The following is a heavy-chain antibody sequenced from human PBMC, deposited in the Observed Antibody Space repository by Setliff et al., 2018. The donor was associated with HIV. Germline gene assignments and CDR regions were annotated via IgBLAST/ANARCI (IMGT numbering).Heavy chain of an antibody. CDR1: GGPVSTYY. D-gene: IGHD7-27*01. J-gene: IGHJ6*03. CDR2: FYVGGDT. CDR3: ALTAHNLLRGYMDV. Sequence: PSETLSLTFTVSGGPVSTYYWSWIRQPAGKGLEWIGRFYVGGDTNYNPSLKSRVTMSVDTSKKQFSLKLKSVTAADTAVYYCALTAHNLLRGYMDVWGKGTKVTVSS. V-gene: IGHV4-4*07.